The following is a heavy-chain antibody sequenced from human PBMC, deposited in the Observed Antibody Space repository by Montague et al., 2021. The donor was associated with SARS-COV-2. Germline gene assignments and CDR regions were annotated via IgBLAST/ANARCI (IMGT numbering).Heavy chain of an antibody. CDR1: GFTFSSYE. CDR3: AGRGYSSSWYYYYGMDV. D-gene: IGHD6-13*01. J-gene: IGHJ6*02. V-gene: IGHV3-48*03. Sequence: SLRLSCAASGFTFSSYEMNWVRQAPGKGLEWVSYISSSGSTIYYADSVKGRFIISRDNAKNSLYLQMNSLRAEDTAVYYCAGRGYSSSWYYYYGMDVWGQGTTVTVSS. CDR2: ISSSGSTI.